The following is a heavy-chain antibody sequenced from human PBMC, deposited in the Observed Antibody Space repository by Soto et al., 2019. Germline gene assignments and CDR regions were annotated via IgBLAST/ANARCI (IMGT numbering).Heavy chain of an antibody. CDR3: AREPELPTDYYYYYGMDV. J-gene: IGHJ6*02. D-gene: IGHD1-26*01. CDR1: GGTFSSYA. Sequence: GASVKVSCKASGGTFSSYAISWVRQAPGQGLEWMGGIIPIFGTANYAQKFQGRVTITADESTSTAYMELSSLRSEDTAVYYCAREPELPTDYYYYYGMDVWGQGTTVTVSS. V-gene: IGHV1-69*13. CDR2: IIPIFGTA.